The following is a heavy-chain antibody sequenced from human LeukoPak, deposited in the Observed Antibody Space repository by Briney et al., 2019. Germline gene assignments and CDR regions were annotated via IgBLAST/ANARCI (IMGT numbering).Heavy chain of an antibody. CDR3: ARDYPNTQLRFLEWFSYFGY. J-gene: IGHJ4*02. CDR1: GFTFSSYA. CDR2: ISYDGSNK. Sequence: PGGSLRLSCAASGFTFSSYAMHWVRQAPGKGLEGVAVISYDGSNKYYADSVKGRFTISRGNSKNTLYLQMNSLRAEDTAVYYCARDYPNTQLRFLEWFSYFGYWGQRTLVTVSS. V-gene: IGHV3-30*04. D-gene: IGHD3-3*01.